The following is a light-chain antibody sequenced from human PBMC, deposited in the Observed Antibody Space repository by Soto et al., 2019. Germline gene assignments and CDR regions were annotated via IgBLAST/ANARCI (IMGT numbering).Light chain of an antibody. J-gene: IGKJ1*01. Sequence: DIQMTQSPSTLSASVGDRVTITCRASQSISSWLAWYQQKPGKAPKLLIYKASSLESGAPSRFSGSGSGTEFTLTIRSLQPDDFATYYCQQYNSYPWTFGQGTKVEIK. CDR1: QSISSW. CDR2: KAS. CDR3: QQYNSYPWT. V-gene: IGKV1-5*03.